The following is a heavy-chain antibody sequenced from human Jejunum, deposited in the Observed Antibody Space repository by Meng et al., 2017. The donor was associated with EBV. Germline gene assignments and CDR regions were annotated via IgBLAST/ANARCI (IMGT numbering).Heavy chain of an antibody. CDR1: GSSLTTNGVG. V-gene: IGHV2-5*02. CDR3: AHKGSGSYPLDY. J-gene: IGHJ4*02. D-gene: IGHD1-26*01. Sequence: TLQDPGPQRVKPTQTITPTFTFSGSSLTTNGVGVGWIRQPPGKALEWLAVIYWDDSRLYSPSLNSRLTITKDTSKSQVVLTMTDMDPVDTATYYCAHKGSGSYPLDYWGQGTLVTVSS. CDR2: IYWDDSR.